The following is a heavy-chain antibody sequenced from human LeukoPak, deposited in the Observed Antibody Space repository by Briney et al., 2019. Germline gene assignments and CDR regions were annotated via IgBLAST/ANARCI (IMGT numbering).Heavy chain of an antibody. CDR3: ARDLAGVASL. V-gene: IGHV3-7*01. Sequence: PGGPLRLSCAASGFTFSNYWMNWVRQAPGKGLEWVANIKQDGGEKSYVDSVKGRFTISRDNAKNSLYLQMNSLRAEDTAVYYCARDLAGVASLWGQGTLVTVSS. J-gene: IGHJ4*02. D-gene: IGHD3-3*01. CDR1: GFTFSNYW. CDR2: IKQDGGEK.